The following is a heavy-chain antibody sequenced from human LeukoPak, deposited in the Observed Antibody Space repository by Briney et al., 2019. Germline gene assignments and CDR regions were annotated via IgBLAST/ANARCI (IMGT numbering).Heavy chain of an antibody. D-gene: IGHD6-19*01. CDR1: GFTFSSYS. CDR3: AGVPHINSSGWDFDY. V-gene: IGHV3-21*01. J-gene: IGHJ4*02. Sequence: GGSLRLSCAASGFTFSSYSMNWVRQAPGKGLEWVSSISSSSSYIYYADSVKGRFTISRDNAKNSLYLQMNSLRAEDTAVYYCAGVPHINSSGWDFDYWGQGTLVTVSS. CDR2: ISSSSSYI.